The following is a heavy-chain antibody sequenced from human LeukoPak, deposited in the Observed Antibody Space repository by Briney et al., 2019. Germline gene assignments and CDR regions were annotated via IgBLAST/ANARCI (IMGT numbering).Heavy chain of an antibody. J-gene: IGHJ4*02. CDR2: IKHDGNWK. Sequence: GGSLRLSCAASGSNFGNYYVSWVRQAPGKGLEWVANIKHDGNWKFYADSVKGRFTVSRDNAEKSVYLHMSSLRAEDTAMYYCARGLLGFLEGDGGDYWGQGTLVTVSS. CDR1: GSNFGNYY. CDR3: ARGLLGFLEGDGGDY. V-gene: IGHV3-7*03. D-gene: IGHD3-3*01.